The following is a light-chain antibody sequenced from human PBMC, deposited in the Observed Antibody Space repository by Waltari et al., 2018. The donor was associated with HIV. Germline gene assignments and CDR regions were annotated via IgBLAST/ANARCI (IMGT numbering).Light chain of an antibody. Sequence: QSALTQPASVSGSPGQSITISCTGTNSDVGGYNYVSWYQQYPGKPPKLMIYDGSNRASGVSNRCAASKSGNTASLTSSGLQAEDEADYYCSSYTSSSTVVFGGGTKLTGL. V-gene: IGLV2-14*01. CDR1: NSDVGGYNY. CDR3: SSYTSSSTVV. J-gene: IGLJ2*01. CDR2: DGS.